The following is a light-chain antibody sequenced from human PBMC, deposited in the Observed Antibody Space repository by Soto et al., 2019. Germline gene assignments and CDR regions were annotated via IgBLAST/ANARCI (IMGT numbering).Light chain of an antibody. J-gene: IGLJ3*02. CDR3: LLSYSGPRV. V-gene: IGLV7-46*01. Sequence: QAVVTQEPSLTVSPGGTVTLTCGSSTGAVTSGHYPYWFQQKPGQAPRTLICDTSNKHSWTPARFSGSLLGGKAALTLSGAQPEDEAEYYCLLSYSGPRVFGGGTKLTVL. CDR2: DTS. CDR1: TGAVTSGHY.